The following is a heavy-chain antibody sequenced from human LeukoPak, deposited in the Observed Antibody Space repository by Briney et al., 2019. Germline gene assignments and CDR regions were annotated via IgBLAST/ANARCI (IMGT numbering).Heavy chain of an antibody. CDR3: TRPSTTTGGSGSYFHMDV. CDR2: IRSKANSYAT. V-gene: IGHV3-73*01. J-gene: IGHJ6*04. CDR1: GFTFSGSA. Sequence: QPGGSLKLSCAASGFTFSGSAMHWVRQASGKGLEWVGRIRSKANSYATAYAASVKGRFTISRDDSKNTAYLQMNSLKTEDTAVYYCTRPSTTTGGSGSYFHMDVWGKGTTVTVSS. D-gene: IGHD3-10*01.